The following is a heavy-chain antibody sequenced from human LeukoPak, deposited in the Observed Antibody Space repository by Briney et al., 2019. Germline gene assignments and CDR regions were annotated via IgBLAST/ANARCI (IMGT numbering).Heavy chain of an antibody. CDR1: GGSIRSYY. Sequence: SETLSLTCTVSGGSIRSYYWSWIRQPPGKGLEWIGYIYYSGSTNYNPSLKSRVTISVDTSKNQFSLKLSSVTAADTAVYYCARGVATGRYTQYYFDYWGQGTLVTVSS. CDR3: ARGVATGRYTQYYFDY. V-gene: IGHV4-59*01. J-gene: IGHJ4*02. CDR2: IYYSGST. D-gene: IGHD1-26*01.